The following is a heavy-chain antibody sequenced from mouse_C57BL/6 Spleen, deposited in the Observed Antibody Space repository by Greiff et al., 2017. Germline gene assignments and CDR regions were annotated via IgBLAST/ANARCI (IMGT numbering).Heavy chain of an antibody. CDR3: ARGETYGPYYFDY. CDR1: GYTFTSYG. D-gene: IGHD1-1*01. Sequence: VQLLEPGAGFVKPGASVKISCTASGYTFTSYGITWVRQTPGKGLEWVGDIYPGSGSTYYTDKVKGRFTISVDTSSSTAYMQLSSLTSEDSAVYYCARGETYGPYYFDYWGQGTTLTVSS. V-gene: IGHV1-55*01. J-gene: IGHJ2*01. CDR2: IYPGSGST.